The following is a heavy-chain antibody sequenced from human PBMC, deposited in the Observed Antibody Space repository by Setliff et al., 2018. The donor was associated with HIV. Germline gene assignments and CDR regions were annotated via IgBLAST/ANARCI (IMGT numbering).Heavy chain of an antibody. CDR3: ARQPPLSVLQVWFDDL. V-gene: IGHV4-38-2*01. D-gene: IGHD3-10*01. CDR2: INHSGST. Sequence: PSETLSLTCDVSGFSITDGFYWAWIRQSPGKGLEWIGSINHSGSTYCTPSIKSRVTMSVDTSKNHFSLKLSSVTAADTAMYFCARQPPLSVLQVWFDDLWGRGTLVTVSS. J-gene: IGHJ2*01. CDR1: GFSITDGFY.